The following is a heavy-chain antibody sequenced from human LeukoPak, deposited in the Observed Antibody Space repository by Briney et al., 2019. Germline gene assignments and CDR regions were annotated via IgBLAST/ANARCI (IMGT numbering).Heavy chain of an antibody. CDR2: IKEDGSEK. Sequence: TGGSLRLSCAASGCSFTSYWMSWVRQAPGKGLEWVASIKEDGSEKYYADSVKGRFTISRDNAKKSLYLQVNSPRVEDTAVYYCALGGFTSFYSWGQGTLVTVSS. CDR3: ALGGFTSFYS. V-gene: IGHV3-7*03. CDR1: GCSFTSYW. D-gene: IGHD3-3*01. J-gene: IGHJ4*02.